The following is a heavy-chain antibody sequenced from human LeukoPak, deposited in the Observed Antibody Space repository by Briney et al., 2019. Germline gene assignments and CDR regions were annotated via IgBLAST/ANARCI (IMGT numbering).Heavy chain of an antibody. CDR3: ARDGSSSWTDYGMDV. Sequence: SQNLSLTCTVSGGSISSGSYYWHWIRQPAGKGLEWIARIYTSGSTNYNPSLKSRVTISVDTSKNQFSLKLSSVTAADTAVYYCARDGSSSWTDYGMDVWGQGTTVTVSS. J-gene: IGHJ6*02. CDR1: GGSISSGSYY. D-gene: IGHD6-13*01. V-gene: IGHV4-61*02. CDR2: IYTSGST.